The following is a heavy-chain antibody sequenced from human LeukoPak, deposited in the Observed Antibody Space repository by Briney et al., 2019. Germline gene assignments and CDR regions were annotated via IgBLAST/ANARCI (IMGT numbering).Heavy chain of an antibody. V-gene: IGHV1-18*01. J-gene: IGHJ4*02. CDR2: ISGYNGNT. Sequence: AASVKVSCKASGYTFSSYHISWVRQAPGQGLEWMGWISGYNGNTNYAQKLQGRVTMTTDTSTSTAYMELRSLRSDGTAVYYCAREGPVGAKTTWYYWGQGTLVTVSS. CDR3: AREGPVGAKTTWYY. D-gene: IGHD1-26*01. CDR1: GYTFSSYH.